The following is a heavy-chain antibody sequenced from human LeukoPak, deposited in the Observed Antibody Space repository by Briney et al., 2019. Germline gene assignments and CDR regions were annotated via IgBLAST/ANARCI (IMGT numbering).Heavy chain of an antibody. J-gene: IGHJ4*02. D-gene: IGHD3-22*01. CDR1: GFTFSSYS. CDR2: ISSSSSTI. V-gene: IGHV3-48*04. CDR3: ARAAYYYDSSGYHYRFDY. Sequence: RGGSLRLSCAASGFTFSSYSMNWVRQAPGKGLEWVSYISSSSSTIYYADSVKGRFTISRDNAKNSLYLQMNSLRAEDTAVYYCARAAYYYDSSGYHYRFDYWGQGTLVTVSS.